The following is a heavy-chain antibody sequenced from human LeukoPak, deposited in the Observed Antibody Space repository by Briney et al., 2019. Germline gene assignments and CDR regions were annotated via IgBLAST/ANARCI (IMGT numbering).Heavy chain of an antibody. D-gene: IGHD2-2*03. J-gene: IGHJ6*03. CDR2: INPSSGGT. CDR1: GYTFTGYY. CDR3: ARTMDDYYYYYYMDV. V-gene: IGHV1-2*02. Sequence: ASVKVSCKASGYTFTGYYMHWVRQAPGQGLEWMGWINPSSGGTNYAQKFQGRVTMTRDTSISTAYMELSRLRSDDTAVYYCARTMDDYYYYYYMDVWGKGTTVTVSS.